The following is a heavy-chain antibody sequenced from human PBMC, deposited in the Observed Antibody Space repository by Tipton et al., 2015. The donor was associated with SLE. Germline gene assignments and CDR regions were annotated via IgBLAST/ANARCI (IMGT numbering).Heavy chain of an antibody. Sequence: SLRLSCAASGFSLSDSYMTWIRQAPGKGLQWVSYIGGSGPYINYADSVKGRFTISRDNAKNSLYLQMNSLRSEDTALYYCARGGFYPGSGNQYYFDYWGQGTLVTVSS. J-gene: IGHJ4*02. D-gene: IGHD3-10*01. CDR1: GFSLSDSY. CDR2: IGGSGPYI. CDR3: ARGGFYPGSGNQYYFDY. V-gene: IGHV3-11*03.